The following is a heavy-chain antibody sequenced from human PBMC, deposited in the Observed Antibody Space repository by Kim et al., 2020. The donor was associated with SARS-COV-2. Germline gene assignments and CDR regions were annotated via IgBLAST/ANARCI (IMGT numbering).Heavy chain of an antibody. J-gene: IGHJ6*02. V-gene: IGHV3-23*01. Sequence: GGSLRLSCAASGFTFSRYAMSWVRQAPGKGLEWVSVISGSGGSTYYADSVKGRFTISRDQSKNTLYVQMNSLRAEDTAIYYCAKVMEGYSSGWYRGDYGMDVWGQETTVTVSS. CDR1: GFTFSRYA. CDR2: ISGSGGST. D-gene: IGHD6-19*01. CDR3: AKVMEGYSSGWYRGDYGMDV.